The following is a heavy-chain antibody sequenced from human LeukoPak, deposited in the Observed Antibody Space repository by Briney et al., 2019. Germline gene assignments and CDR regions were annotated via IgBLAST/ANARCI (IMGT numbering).Heavy chain of an antibody. CDR1: GGSISSGGYY. V-gene: IGHV4-31*03. CDR2: IYYSGST. CDR3: AREGAAAGDIDY. J-gene: IGHJ4*02. Sequence: SETLSLTCTVSGGSISSGGYYWSWIRQHPGKGLEWLGYIYYSGSTYYNPSLKSRVTISVDTSKNQFSLKLSSVTAADTAVYYCAREGAAAGDIDYWGQGTLVAVSS. D-gene: IGHD6-13*01.